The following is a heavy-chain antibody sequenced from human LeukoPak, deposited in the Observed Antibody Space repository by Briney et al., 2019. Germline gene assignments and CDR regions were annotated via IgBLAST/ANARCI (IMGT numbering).Heavy chain of an antibody. Sequence: PGGSLRLSCAASGFAFSDYGMHWVRQAPGKGLEWVALISYDGSNKYYADSVKGRFTISRDNAKNSLYLQMNSLRAEDTAVYYCARGGYGYNFFDYWGQGTLVTVSS. D-gene: IGHD5-24*01. CDR1: GFAFSDYG. CDR3: ARGGYGYNFFDY. V-gene: IGHV3-30*03. J-gene: IGHJ4*02. CDR2: ISYDGSNK.